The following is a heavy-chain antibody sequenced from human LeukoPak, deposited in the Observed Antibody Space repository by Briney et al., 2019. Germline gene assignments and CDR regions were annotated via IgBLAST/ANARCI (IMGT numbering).Heavy chain of an antibody. Sequence: GGSLRLSCAASGFTFSSYGMHWVGQAPGKGLEYCSAIISNGGSTSYANSVKGRSTISRDNSKNTLYLPMRRLSAEDIAVYYCASSSIVVVSILDYWGQGPLAIVSS. CDR1: GFTFSSYG. V-gene: IGHV3-64*01. J-gene: IGHJ4*02. CDR2: IISNGGST. CDR3: ASSSIVVVSILDY. D-gene: IGHD2-2*01.